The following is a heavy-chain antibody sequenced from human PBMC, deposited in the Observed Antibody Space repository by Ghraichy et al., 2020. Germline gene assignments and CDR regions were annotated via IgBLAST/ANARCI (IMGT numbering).Heavy chain of an antibody. CDR2: IYYSGST. D-gene: IGHD6-13*01. CDR1: GGSISSYY. CDR3: ARVHSSSWPIDY. V-gene: IGHV4-59*01. Sequence: SETLSLTCTVSGGSISSYYWSWIRQPPGKGLEWIGYIYYSGSTNYNPSLKSRVTISVDTSKNQFSLKLSSVTAADTAVYYCARVHSSSWPIDYWGQGTLVTVSS. J-gene: IGHJ4*02.